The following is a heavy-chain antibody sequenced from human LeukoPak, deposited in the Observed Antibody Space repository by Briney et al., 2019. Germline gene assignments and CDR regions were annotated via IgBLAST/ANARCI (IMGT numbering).Heavy chain of an antibody. CDR2: IWYDGSNK. D-gene: IGHD6-13*01. V-gene: IGHV3-33*01. J-gene: IGHJ4*02. CDR3: ARQGSSWYSPGY. Sequence: PGRSLRLSCAASGFTFSSYGMHWVRRAPGKGLEWVAVIWYDGSNKYYADSVKGRFTISRDNSKNTLYLQMNSLRAEDTAVYYCARQGSSWYSPGYWGQGTLVTVSS. CDR1: GFTFSSYG.